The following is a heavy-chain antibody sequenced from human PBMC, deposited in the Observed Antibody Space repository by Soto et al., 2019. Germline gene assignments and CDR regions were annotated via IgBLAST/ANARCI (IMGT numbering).Heavy chain of an antibody. CDR3: ATRAVDTAMVYWFDP. J-gene: IGHJ5*02. D-gene: IGHD5-18*01. CDR2: FDPEDGET. V-gene: IGHV1-24*01. CDR1: GYTLTELS. Sequence: GASVKVSCKVSGYTLTELSMHWVRQAPGKGLEWMGGFDPEDGETIYAQKFQGRVTMTEDTSTDTAYMELSSPRSEDTAVYYCATRAVDTAMVYWFDPWGQGTLVTVSS.